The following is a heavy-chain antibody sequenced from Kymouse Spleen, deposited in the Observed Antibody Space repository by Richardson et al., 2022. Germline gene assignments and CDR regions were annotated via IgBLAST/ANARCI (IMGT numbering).Heavy chain of an antibody. D-gene: IGHD5-18,IGHD5-18*01. V-gene: IGHV4-31*03. CDR2: IYYSGST. J-gene: IGHJ6*02. CDR3: ARDTAMAPYYYYYGMDV. CDR1: GGSISSGGYY. Sequence: QVQLQESGPGLVKPSQTLSLTCTVSGGSISSGGYYWSWIRQHPGKGLEWIGYIYYSGSTYYNPSLKSRVTISVDTSKNQFSLKLSSVTAADTAVYYCARDTAMAPYYYYYGMDVWGQGTTVTVSS.